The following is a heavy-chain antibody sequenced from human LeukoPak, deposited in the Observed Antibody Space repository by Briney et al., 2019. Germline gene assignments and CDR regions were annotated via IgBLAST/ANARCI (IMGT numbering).Heavy chain of an antibody. V-gene: IGHV4-59*01. CDR2: FDNSGSS. Sequence: SETLSLTCIVSGGSISRYYWSWIRQPPGKGLEWIGYFDNSGSSNYNPSLKNRLTISEDTSKNQFALKLRSVTAADTAVYYCARGKYSSGWYLDYWGQGILGTVSS. CDR3: ARGKYSSGWYLDY. J-gene: IGHJ4*02. CDR1: GGSISRYY. D-gene: IGHD6-19*01.